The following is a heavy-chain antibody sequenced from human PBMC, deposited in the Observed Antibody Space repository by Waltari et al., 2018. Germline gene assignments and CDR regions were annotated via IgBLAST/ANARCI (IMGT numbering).Heavy chain of an antibody. Sequence: EVELVESGGGFIQPGGSLRLSCAASGFTFSSYGLSWVRQAPGKGLDGFAGISGDGVYTNYADSVKGHFTISRDNAKNRLYLRTRRRGAEDAAVYFCARSLGDIEVVLVGTLGYFDYWGRGALVTVSS. V-gene: IGHV3-23*04. CDR1: GFTFSSYG. J-gene: IGHJ4*02. D-gene: IGHD2-15*01. CDR2: ISGDGVYT. CDR3: ARSLGDIEVVLVGTLGYFDY.